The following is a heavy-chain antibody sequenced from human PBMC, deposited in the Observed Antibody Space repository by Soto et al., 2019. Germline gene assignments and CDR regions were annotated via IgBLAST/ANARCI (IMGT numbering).Heavy chain of an antibody. J-gene: IGHJ6*02. V-gene: IGHV4-59*08. CDR1: GGSISSYY. CDR2: IYYSGST. CDR3: ASFYDSSGYYYSDYYYYGMDV. Sequence: SETLSLTCTVSGGSISSYYWSWIRQPPGKGLEWIGYIYYSGSTNYNPSLKSRVTISVDTSKNQFSLKLSSVTAADTAVYYCASFYDSSGYYYSDYYYYGMDVWGQGTTVTVSS. D-gene: IGHD3-22*01.